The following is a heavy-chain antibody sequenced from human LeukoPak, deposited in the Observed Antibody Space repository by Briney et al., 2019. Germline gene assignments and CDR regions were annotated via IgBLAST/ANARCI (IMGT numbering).Heavy chain of an antibody. CDR2: IYYSGST. Sequence: SETLSLTCTVSGGSISSYYWSWIRQPPGKGLEWIGYIYYSGSTNYNRSLKSRVTISVDTSKNQFSLKLNSVTAADTAVYYCARGSTVRDMDVWGKGTTVTVSS. J-gene: IGHJ6*03. CDR3: ARGSTVRDMDV. V-gene: IGHV4-59*01. CDR1: GGSISSYY. D-gene: IGHD4-11*01.